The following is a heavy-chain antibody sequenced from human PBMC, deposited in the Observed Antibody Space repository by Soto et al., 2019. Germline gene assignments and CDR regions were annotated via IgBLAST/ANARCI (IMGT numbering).Heavy chain of an antibody. D-gene: IGHD3-16*01. CDR3: ARVGGSGPPYYYYYGMDV. V-gene: IGHV1-18*01. J-gene: IGHJ6*02. CDR2: ISAYNGNT. Sequence: QVQLVQSGAEVKKPGASVKVSCKASGYTFTSYGISWVRQAPGQGLEWMGWISAYNGNTNYAQKLQGRVTMTTDTSTNTAYMELRSLRSDDTAVYYCARVGGSGPPYYYYYGMDVWGQGTTVTVSS. CDR1: GYTFTSYG.